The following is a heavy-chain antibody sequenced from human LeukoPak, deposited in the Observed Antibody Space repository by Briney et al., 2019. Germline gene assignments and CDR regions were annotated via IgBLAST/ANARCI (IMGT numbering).Heavy chain of an antibody. CDR3: ARGDGIAVTAPFDY. CDR1: GYRFITYA. V-gene: IGHV1-3*01. J-gene: IGHJ4*02. D-gene: IGHD6-19*01. Sequence: ASVKVSCKASGYRFITYAMFWVRQVPGQRPEWMGWIDAGSGDTKYSQKLQDRVSITSDTVASTAYMELSNLRSEDAAVYYCARGDGIAVTAPFDYWGQGTLVTVSS. CDR2: IDAGSGDT.